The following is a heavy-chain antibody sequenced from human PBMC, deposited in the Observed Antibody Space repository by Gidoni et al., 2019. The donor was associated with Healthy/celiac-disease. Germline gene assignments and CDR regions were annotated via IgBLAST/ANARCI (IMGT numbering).Heavy chain of an antibody. CDR3: ARSIVEGVNAFDI. J-gene: IGHJ3*02. D-gene: IGHD3-3*02. Sequence: QVQLVQSGAEVKKPGASVTVSCKASGYTFTGYYMHWVRQAPGQGLEWMGWINPNSGGTNYAQKFQGWVTMTRDTSISTAYMELSRLRSDDTAVYYCARSIVEGVNAFDIWGQGTMVTVSS. CDR1: GYTFTGYY. CDR2: INPNSGGT. V-gene: IGHV1-2*04.